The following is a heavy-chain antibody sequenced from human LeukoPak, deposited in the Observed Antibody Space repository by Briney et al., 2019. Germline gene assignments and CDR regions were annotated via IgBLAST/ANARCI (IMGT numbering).Heavy chain of an antibody. CDR1: GYILTNNW. CDR3: AIPLTADGSYWVDY. Sequence: GESLKISCKISGYILTNNWIGWVRQVPGKGLEWMGLIYPGDSDTRYSPSFQGQVTISADKSISTAYLQWSSLKASDTAMYYCAIPLTADGSYWVDYWGQGTLVTVSS. D-gene: IGHD1-26*01. CDR2: IYPGDSDT. J-gene: IGHJ4*02. V-gene: IGHV5-51*01.